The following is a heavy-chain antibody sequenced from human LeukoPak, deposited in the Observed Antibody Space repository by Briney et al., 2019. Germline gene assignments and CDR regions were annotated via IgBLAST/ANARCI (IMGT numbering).Heavy chain of an antibody. Sequence: SETLSLTCTVSGGSISSGDYYWSWIRQPPGKGLEWIGYIYYSGSTCYNPSLKSRVTISVDTSKNQFSLKLSSVTAADTAVYYCAGEDDSSGYYNYWGQGTLVTVSS. CDR1: GGSISSGDYY. J-gene: IGHJ4*02. CDR2: IYYSGST. V-gene: IGHV4-30-4*08. CDR3: AGEDDSSGYYNY. D-gene: IGHD3-22*01.